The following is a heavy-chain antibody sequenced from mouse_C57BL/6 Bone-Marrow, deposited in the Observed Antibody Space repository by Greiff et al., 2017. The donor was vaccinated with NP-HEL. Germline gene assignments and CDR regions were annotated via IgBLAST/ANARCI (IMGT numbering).Heavy chain of an antibody. V-gene: IGHV1-69*01. Sequence: VHVKQPGAELVMPGASVKLSCKASGYTFTSYWMHWVKQRPGQGLEWIGEIDPSDSYTNYNQKFKGKSTLTVDKSSSTAYMQLSSLTSEDSAVYYCAIPDGYLPSHWGQGTTLTVSS. CDR2: IDPSDSYT. J-gene: IGHJ2*01. CDR1: GYTFTSYW. CDR3: AIPDGYLPSH. D-gene: IGHD2-3*01.